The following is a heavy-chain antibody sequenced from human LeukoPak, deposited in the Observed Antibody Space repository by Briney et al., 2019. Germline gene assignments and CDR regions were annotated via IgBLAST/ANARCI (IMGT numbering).Heavy chain of an antibody. CDR1: GFTFSSYA. Sequence: PGGSLRLSCAASGFTFSSYAMSWVRQAPGKGLEWVSAISGSGGSTYYADSVKGRFTISRDNSKNTLYLQMNSLRAEDTAVYYCAKNVESSWYRIVWYYFDYWGQGTLVTVSS. CDR3: AKNVESSWYRIVWYYFDY. CDR2: ISGSGGST. D-gene: IGHD6-13*01. J-gene: IGHJ4*02. V-gene: IGHV3-23*01.